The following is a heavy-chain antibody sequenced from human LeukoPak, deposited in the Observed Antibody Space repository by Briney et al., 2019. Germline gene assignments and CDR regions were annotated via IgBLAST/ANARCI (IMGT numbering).Heavy chain of an antibody. CDR1: GGSFSGYY. CDR3: ARDKRFGWAPDAFDI. D-gene: IGHD3-10*01. Sequence: SETLSLTCAVYGGSFSGYYWSWIRQPPGKGLEWIGEINHSGSTNYNPSLKSRVTISVDTSKNQFSLKLSSVTAADTAVYYCARDKRFGWAPDAFDIWGQGTMVTVSS. V-gene: IGHV4-34*01. J-gene: IGHJ3*02. CDR2: INHSGST.